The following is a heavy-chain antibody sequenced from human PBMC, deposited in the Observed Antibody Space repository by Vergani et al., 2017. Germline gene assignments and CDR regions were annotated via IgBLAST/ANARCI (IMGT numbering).Heavy chain of an antibody. D-gene: IGHD3/OR15-3a*01. CDR1: GYNFTSFD. CDR3: ARGVLDSKYRHNWFGP. J-gene: IGHJ5*02. Sequence: QEQLVQSGAEVRKPGASVKVSCKASGYNFTSFDINWVRLATGRGLEWMGWMNPKSGNTAYAAKFQGRITMTRESSTDTAYMEMKSLRSEDTAIYFCARGVLDSKYRHNWFGPWGQGTVVTVSS. V-gene: IGHV1-8*01. CDR2: MNPKSGNT.